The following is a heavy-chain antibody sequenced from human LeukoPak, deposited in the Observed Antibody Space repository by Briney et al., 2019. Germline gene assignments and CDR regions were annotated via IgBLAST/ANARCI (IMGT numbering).Heavy chain of an antibody. CDR1: GFAFSTYW. Sequence: GGSLRLSCAASGFAFSTYWMTWVRQAPGKGLELVATINQHASEKYYVDSVKGRFTISRDNAKDSLNLPMDSLRAEDTAVYFCARDGGHYGDLDYWGQGTLVTVSS. V-gene: IGHV3-7*01. CDR3: ARDGGHYGDLDY. J-gene: IGHJ4*02. CDR2: INQHASEK. D-gene: IGHD4-17*01.